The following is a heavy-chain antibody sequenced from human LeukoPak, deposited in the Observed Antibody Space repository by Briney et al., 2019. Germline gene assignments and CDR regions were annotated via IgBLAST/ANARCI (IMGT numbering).Heavy chain of an antibody. CDR2: IKQDGSEE. Sequence: GGSLGLSCAASGFTFGDYWMSWVRQAPGKGPEWVATIKQDGSEEHYVDSVKGRFTVSRDNARNSLFLQMNSLRVEDTAVYYCTTYKNWVAGDVWGQGTTVSVSS. D-gene: IGHD7-27*01. CDR1: GFTFGDYW. CDR3: TTYKNWVAGDV. V-gene: IGHV3-7*01. J-gene: IGHJ6*02.